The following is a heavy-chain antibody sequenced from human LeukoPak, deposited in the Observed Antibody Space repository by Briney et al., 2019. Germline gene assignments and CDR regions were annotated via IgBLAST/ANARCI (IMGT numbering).Heavy chain of an antibody. V-gene: IGHV3-74*01. CDR3: ARGGSSWNDAFDI. J-gene: IGHJ3*02. CDR1: GFSFNSYW. D-gene: IGHD6-13*01. CDR2: INNDGSST. Sequence: GGSLRLSCAASGFSFNSYWMHWVRQAPGKGLVWVSRINNDGSSTTHADSVKGRLTISRDNAKNTLYLQMNSLRAEETAVYYCARGGSSWNDAFDIWGQGTMVTVSS.